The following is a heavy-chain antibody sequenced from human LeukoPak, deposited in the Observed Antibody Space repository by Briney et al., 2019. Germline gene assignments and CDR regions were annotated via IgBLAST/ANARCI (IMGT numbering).Heavy chain of an antibody. V-gene: IGHV1-2*04. J-gene: IGHJ4*02. CDR1: GYTFTGYY. D-gene: IGHD6-19*01. CDR2: INPNSGGT. Sequence: RASEKVSCKASGYTFTGYYMRWVRQAPGQGLEWMGWINPNSGGTNYAQKFQGWVTMTRDTSISTAYMELSRLRSDDTAVYYCARSIAVAPIVDYWGQGTLVTVSS. CDR3: ARSIAVAPIVDY.